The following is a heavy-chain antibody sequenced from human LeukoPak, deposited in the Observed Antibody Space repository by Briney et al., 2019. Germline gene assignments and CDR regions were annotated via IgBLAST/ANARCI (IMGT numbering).Heavy chain of an antibody. CDR2: IYYSGST. Sequence: PSETLSLTCTVSGGSISSSSYYWGWIRQPPGKGLEWIGSIYYSGSTNYNPSLKSRVTISVDTSKNQFSLKLSSVTAADTAVYYCARGWATWGFNYYYMDVWGKGTTVTVSS. CDR3: ARGWATWGFNYYYMDV. V-gene: IGHV4-39*07. D-gene: IGHD5-12*01. J-gene: IGHJ6*03. CDR1: GGSISSSSYY.